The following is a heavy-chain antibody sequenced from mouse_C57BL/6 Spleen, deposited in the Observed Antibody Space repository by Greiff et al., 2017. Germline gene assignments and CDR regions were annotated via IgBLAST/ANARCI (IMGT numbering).Heavy chain of an antibody. CDR1: GFSLTSYA. CDR3: AREKVLYGNYGYFDV. Sequence: VKLVESGPGLVAPSQSLSITCTVSGFSLTSYAISWVRQPPGKGLEWLGVIWTGGGTNYNSALKSRLSISKDNSKSQVFLKMNSLQTDDTARYYCAREKVLYGNYGYFDVWGTGTTVTVSS. V-gene: IGHV2-9-1*01. D-gene: IGHD2-10*02. CDR2: IWTGGGT. J-gene: IGHJ1*03.